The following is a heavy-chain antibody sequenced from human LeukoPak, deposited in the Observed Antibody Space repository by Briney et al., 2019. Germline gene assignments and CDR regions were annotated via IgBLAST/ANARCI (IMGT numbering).Heavy chain of an antibody. Sequence: GGSLRLSCVASGFTFSNYWMHWVRQAPGKGLMWAARIGYDGSSADHADSVKGRFPISRDNAKNTLYLQMTSLRVEDTGVYYCARRRTIGDYDYWGRGTLVTVSS. CDR1: GFTFSNYW. D-gene: IGHD3-16*01. CDR2: IGYDGSSA. V-gene: IGHV3-74*01. CDR3: ARRRTIGDYDY. J-gene: IGHJ4*02.